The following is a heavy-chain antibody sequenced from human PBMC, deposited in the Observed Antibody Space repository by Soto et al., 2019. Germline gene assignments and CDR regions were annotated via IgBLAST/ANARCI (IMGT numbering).Heavy chain of an antibody. V-gene: IGHV3-13*01. Sequence: GGSLRLSCAASGFTFGGYDMHWVRQATGKRMEWVSANGTAGDTYYPVSVRGRFTISRENAKNSLYPQMNSLRAGDTAVYYCARGGSIGGSDYYYYGMDVWGQGTTVTVSS. CDR3: ARGGSIGGSDYYYYGMDV. CDR1: GFTFGGYD. D-gene: IGHD3-10*01. CDR2: NGTAGDT. J-gene: IGHJ6*02.